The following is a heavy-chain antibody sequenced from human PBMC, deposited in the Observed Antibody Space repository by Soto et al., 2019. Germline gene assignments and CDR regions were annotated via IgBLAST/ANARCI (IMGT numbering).Heavy chain of an antibody. CDR3: ARRLIVLVPAMLMDWFDH. Sequence: SETLSLTCTVSGGSISSSSYYWGWIRQPPGKGLEWIGSIYYSGSTYYNPSLKSRVTISVDTSKNQFSLKLSSVTAADTAVYYCARRLIVLVPAMLMDWFDHWVQGTLVT. CDR2: IYYSGST. CDR1: GGSISSSSYY. J-gene: IGHJ5*02. V-gene: IGHV4-39*01. D-gene: IGHD2-2*01.